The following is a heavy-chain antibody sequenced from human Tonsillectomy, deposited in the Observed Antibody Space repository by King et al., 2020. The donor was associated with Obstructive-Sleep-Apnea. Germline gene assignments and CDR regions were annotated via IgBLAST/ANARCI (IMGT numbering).Heavy chain of an antibody. CDR1: GGSISSYY. CDR3: ARDRGVPGWFDP. Sequence: LQLQESGPGLVKTSETLSLTCTVSGGSISSYYWSWIRQPPGKGLEWIGYIYYSGSTNYNPSLKSRVTISVDTSKNQFSLKLSSVTAADTAVYYCARDRGVPGWFDPWGQGTLVTVSS. V-gene: IGHV4-59*01. J-gene: IGHJ5*02. D-gene: IGHD2-8*01. CDR2: IYYSGST.